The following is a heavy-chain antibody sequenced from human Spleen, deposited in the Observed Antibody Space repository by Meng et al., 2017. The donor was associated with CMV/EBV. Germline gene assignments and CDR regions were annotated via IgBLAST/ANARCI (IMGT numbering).Heavy chain of an antibody. CDR1: RFTFSRNV. CDR2: ISVSGGGT. V-gene: IGHV3-23*01. D-gene: IGHD3-3*01. J-gene: IGHJ4*02. CDR3: AQGGRVASTIDY. Sequence: GGSLRLSCAGSRFTFSRNVMSWIRQAPGKGLEWVSGISVSGGGTYYADSVKGRFTISRDNSKNTLYLQMSNLRAEDAAVYYCAQGGRVASTIDYWGQGTQVTVSS.